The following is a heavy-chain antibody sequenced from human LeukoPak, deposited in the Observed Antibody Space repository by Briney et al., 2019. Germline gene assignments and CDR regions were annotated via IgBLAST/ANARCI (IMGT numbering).Heavy chain of an antibody. CDR1: GGSISASDYS. Sequence: TSETLSLTCAVSGGSISASDYSWSWIRQPPGKGLEWIGYIYYSGDTSYSPSLKSRASISVDTSKNQFSLKLSSVTAADTAVYYCARQRDDSSDFYYLDYWGQGTLVTVSS. D-gene: IGHD3-22*01. CDR3: ARQRDDSSDFYYLDY. V-gene: IGHV4-30-4*07. CDR2: IYYSGDT. J-gene: IGHJ4*02.